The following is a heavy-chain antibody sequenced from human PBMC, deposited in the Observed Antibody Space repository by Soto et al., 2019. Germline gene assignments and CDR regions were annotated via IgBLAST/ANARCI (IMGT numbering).Heavy chain of an antibody. D-gene: IGHD6-13*01. J-gene: IGHJ5*02. CDR2: ISAYNGNT. CDR3: ARSIAARAPNWFDP. CDR1: GYTFTSYG. V-gene: IGHV1-18*04. Sequence: ASVKVSCKASGYTFTSYGISWVRQAPGQGLEWMGWISAYNGNTNYAQKLQGRVTMTTDTSTSTAYMELRSLRSDDTAVYYCARSIAARAPNWFDPWGQGALVTAPQ.